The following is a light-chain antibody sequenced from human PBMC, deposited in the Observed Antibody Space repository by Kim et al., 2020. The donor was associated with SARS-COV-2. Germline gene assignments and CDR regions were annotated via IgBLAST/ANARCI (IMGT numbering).Light chain of an antibody. CDR2: AAS. V-gene: IGKV1-39*01. Sequence: DIQMTQSPSSLSASVGDRVTITCRASQSISSYLNWYQQKPGKAPKLLIYAASSLQSGVPSRFSGSGSGTDFTLTISSLQPEDFATYYCQQGYSTPHTFGQGTKLEI. CDR3: QQGYSTPHT. CDR1: QSISSY. J-gene: IGKJ2*01.